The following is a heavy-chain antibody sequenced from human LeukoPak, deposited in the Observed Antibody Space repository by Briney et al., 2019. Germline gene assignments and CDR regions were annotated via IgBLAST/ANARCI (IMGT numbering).Heavy chain of an antibody. Sequence: GESLKISCKGSGYSFTSYWIGWVRQMPGKGLEWMGIIYPGDSDTRYSPSFQGQVTISADKSISTAYLQWSSLKASDTAMYYCARLGCSSTSCYYYGVDVWGQGTTVTVSS. CDR1: GYSFTSYW. CDR2: IYPGDSDT. D-gene: IGHD2-2*01. CDR3: ARLGCSSTSCYYYGVDV. J-gene: IGHJ6*02. V-gene: IGHV5-51*01.